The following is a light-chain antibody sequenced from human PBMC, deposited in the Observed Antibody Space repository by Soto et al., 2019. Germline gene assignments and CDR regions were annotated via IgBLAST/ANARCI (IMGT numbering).Light chain of an antibody. CDR3: QQYKNWPTWT. V-gene: IGKV4-1*01. CDR1: QSVLYSSNNKNY. CDR2: WAS. J-gene: IGKJ1*01. Sequence: DIVMTQSPDSLAVSLGERATINCKSSQSVLYSSNNKNYLAWYQQKPGQPPKLLIYWASTRESGVPDRFSGSGSGTDFTLTISSLQAEDVAVYYGQQYKNWPTWTFGQGTKVDIK.